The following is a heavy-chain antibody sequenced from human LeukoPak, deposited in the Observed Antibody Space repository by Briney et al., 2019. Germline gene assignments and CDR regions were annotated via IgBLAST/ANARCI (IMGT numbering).Heavy chain of an antibody. CDR2: INGGGDST. J-gene: IGHJ3*02. V-gene: IGHV3-23*01. CDR1: GFTFSSYA. CDR3: AREVKIDYGDYDAFDI. D-gene: IGHD4-17*01. Sequence: GGSLRLSCAASGFTFSSYAMTWVRQAPGKGLEWVSAINGGGDSTYYADSVKGRFTISRDNSKNTLYLQMNSLRAEDTAVYYCAREVKIDYGDYDAFDIWGQGTMVTVSS.